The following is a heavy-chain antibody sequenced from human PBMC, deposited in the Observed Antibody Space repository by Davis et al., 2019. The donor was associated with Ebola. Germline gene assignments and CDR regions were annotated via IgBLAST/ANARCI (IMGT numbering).Heavy chain of an antibody. V-gene: IGHV3-20*04. Sequence: GGSLRLSCAASGFTFDDYGMSWVRQAPGKGLEWVSGINWNGGGTGYADSVKGRFTIFGDNAKNSLYLQMNSLRAEDTACYYCARAATYYYNSSASFYFDYWGQGTLVTVSS. D-gene: IGHD3-22*01. CDR1: GFTFDDYG. J-gene: IGHJ4*02. CDR2: INWNGGGT. CDR3: ARAATYYYNSSASFYFDY.